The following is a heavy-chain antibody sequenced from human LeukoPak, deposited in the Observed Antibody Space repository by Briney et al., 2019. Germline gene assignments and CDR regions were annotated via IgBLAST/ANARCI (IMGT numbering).Heavy chain of an antibody. CDR3: ASSVRIVVAVFDY. D-gene: IGHD3-22*01. CDR2: IIPIFGSA. V-gene: IGHV1-69*01. Sequence: SVKVSCKASGGTFSSYAISWVRQAPGQGLEWMGGIIPIFGSANYAQKFQGRVTITADESTSTAYMELSSLRSEDTAVYYCASSVRIVVAVFDYWGQGTLVTVSS. CDR1: GGTFSSYA. J-gene: IGHJ4*02.